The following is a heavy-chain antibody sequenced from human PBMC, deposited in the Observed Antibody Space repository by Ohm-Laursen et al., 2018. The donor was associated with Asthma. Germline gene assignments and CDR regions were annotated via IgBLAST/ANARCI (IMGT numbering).Heavy chain of an antibody. CDR1: GGSISPGSYF. J-gene: IGHJ5*01. V-gene: IGHV4-39*01. CDR2: IYYSGNT. Sequence: SDTLSLTCTVSGGSISPGSYFWGWVRQAPGKGLEWIGSIYYSGNTYYNPSLNSRVTISLDTSKSHFSLKLSSVTAADTAVYFCARHWGSPSGRNWFESWGQGTLVTVSS. CDR3: ARHWGSPSGRNWFES. D-gene: IGHD1-26*01.